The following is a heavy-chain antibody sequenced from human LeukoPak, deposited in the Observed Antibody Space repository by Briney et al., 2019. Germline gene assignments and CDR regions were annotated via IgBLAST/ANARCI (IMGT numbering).Heavy chain of an antibody. V-gene: IGHV4-59*01. Sequence: SETLSLTCTVSGGSISSYYWSWIRQPPGKGLEWIGYVYYSGSTNYNPSLKSRVTISVDTSKNQFSLKLSSVTAADTAVYYCARDQTSYGSGSLWFDPWGQGTLVTVSS. D-gene: IGHD3-10*01. CDR1: GGSISSYY. J-gene: IGHJ5*02. CDR2: VYYSGST. CDR3: ARDQTSYGSGSLWFDP.